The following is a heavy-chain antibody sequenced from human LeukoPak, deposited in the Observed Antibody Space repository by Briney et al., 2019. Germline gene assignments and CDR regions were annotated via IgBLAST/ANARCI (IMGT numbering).Heavy chain of an antibody. Sequence: GASVKVPCKASGYTFTGYYMHWVRQAPGQGLEWMGWINPNSGGTNYAQKFQGRVTMTRDTSISTAYMELSRLRSDDTAVYYCARDPPPMGYCSSTSCQGDDYWGQGTLVTVSS. CDR2: INPNSGGT. D-gene: IGHD2-2*01. V-gene: IGHV1-2*02. CDR3: ARDPPPMGYCSSTSCQGDDY. CDR1: GYTFTGYY. J-gene: IGHJ4*02.